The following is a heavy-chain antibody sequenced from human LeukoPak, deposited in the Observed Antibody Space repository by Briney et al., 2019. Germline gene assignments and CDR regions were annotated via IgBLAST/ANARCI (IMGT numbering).Heavy chain of an antibody. D-gene: IGHD2-2*01. V-gene: IGHV3-7*03. CDR1: GFNFSSYW. CDR2: IRQDGGVK. Sequence: GGSLRLSCADSGFNFSSYWMTWVRQAPGKGLEWVANIRQDGGVKYYMDSAKGRFTLSRDNAKSSLYLQMNSLRVEDTAMYFCARTVVVVVGASDYFDYWGQGTLVTVSS. CDR3: ARTVVVVVGASDYFDY. J-gene: IGHJ4*02.